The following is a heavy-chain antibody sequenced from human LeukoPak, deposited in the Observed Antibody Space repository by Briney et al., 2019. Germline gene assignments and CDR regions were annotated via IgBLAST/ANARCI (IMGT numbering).Heavy chain of an antibody. CDR3: ASTGWYYDILTGYYPGYYFDY. J-gene: IGHJ4*02. D-gene: IGHD3-9*01. CDR1: GGSISSYY. V-gene: IGHV4-59*08. CDR2: IYYSGST. Sequence: SETLSLTCTVSGGSISSYYWSWIRQPPGKGLEWIGYIYYSGSTNYNPSLKSRVTISVDTSKNQFSLKLSSVTAADTAVYYCASTGWYYDILTGYYPGYYFDYWGQGTLVTVSS.